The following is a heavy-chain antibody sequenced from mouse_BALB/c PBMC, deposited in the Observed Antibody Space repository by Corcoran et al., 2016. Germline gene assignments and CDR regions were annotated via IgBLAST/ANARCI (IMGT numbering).Heavy chain of an antibody. CDR2: INTYTGEP. D-gene: IGHD1-2*01. Sequence: QIQLVQSGPELKKPGETVKISCKASGYTFTNYGMNWVKQAPGKGLKWMGWINTYTGEPTYADDFKGRFAFSLETSASTAYLQINNLKNEDTATYFCARFITTATSLVDYWGQGTTLTVSS. CDR1: GYTFTNYG. J-gene: IGHJ2*01. CDR3: ARFITTATSLVDY. V-gene: IGHV9-3-1*01.